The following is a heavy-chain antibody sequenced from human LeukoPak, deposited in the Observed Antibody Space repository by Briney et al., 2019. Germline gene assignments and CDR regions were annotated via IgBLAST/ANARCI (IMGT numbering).Heavy chain of an antibody. V-gene: IGHV1-2*04. CDR1: GYTFTGYY. D-gene: IGHD6-13*01. CDR2: INPNSGGT. J-gene: IGHJ5*02. Sequence: GASVKVSCKASGYTFTGYYMHWVRQAPGQGLEWMGWINPNSGGTNYAQKFQGWVTMTRDTSISTAYMELSRLRSDDTAVYYCARGYSSSWYTAYNWFDPWGQGTLVTVSS. CDR3: ARGYSSSWYTAYNWFDP.